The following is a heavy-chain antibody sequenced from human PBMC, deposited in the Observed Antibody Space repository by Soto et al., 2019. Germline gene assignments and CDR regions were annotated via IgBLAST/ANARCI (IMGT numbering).Heavy chain of an antibody. CDR3: AGQPTAGSYYDFGSYYYYYAMDV. CDR2: IYYSGST. CDR1: GASMSSGGYY. Sequence: PSETLSLTCTVSGASMSSGGYYWTWIRQSPGKGLEWIGYIYYSGSTYYNPSLESRVAISLDTSKSQFSLKLNSVTAADTAVYYCAGQPTAGSYYDFGSYYYYYAMDVWGQGTRVTVSS. V-gene: IGHV4-30-4*08. J-gene: IGHJ6*02. D-gene: IGHD3-10*01.